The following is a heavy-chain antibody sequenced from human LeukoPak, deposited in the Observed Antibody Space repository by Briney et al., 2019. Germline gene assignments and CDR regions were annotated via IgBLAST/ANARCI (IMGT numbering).Heavy chain of an antibody. CDR1: GYTFTSYG. V-gene: IGHV1-18*01. J-gene: IGHJ4*02. CDR3: ARDGGGDPILLSSGWYCGVYDY. Sequence: ASVKVSCKASGYTFTSYGISWVRQAPGQGLEWMGWISAYNGNTNYAQKLQGRVTMTTDTSTSTAYMELRSLRSDDTAVYYCARDGGGDPILLSSGWYCGVYDYWGQGTLVTVSS. CDR2: ISAYNGNT. D-gene: IGHD6-19*01.